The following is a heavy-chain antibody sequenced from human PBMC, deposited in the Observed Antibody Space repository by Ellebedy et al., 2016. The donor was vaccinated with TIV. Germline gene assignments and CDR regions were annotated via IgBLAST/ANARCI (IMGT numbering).Heavy chain of an antibody. D-gene: IGHD6-13*01. CDR3: AREAGSAAVAVDLDF. J-gene: IGHJ4*02. CDR1: GDSVSSNSVA. Sequence: SQTLSLTCAISGDSVSSNSVAWNWIRQSPSRGLEWLGRTCYRSKWYNEYAVSLKSRITINPYTSKNQFSLQLNSVTPEDTAVYYCAREAGSAAVAVDLDFWGQGTLVTVSS. CDR2: TCYRSKWYN. V-gene: IGHV6-1*01.